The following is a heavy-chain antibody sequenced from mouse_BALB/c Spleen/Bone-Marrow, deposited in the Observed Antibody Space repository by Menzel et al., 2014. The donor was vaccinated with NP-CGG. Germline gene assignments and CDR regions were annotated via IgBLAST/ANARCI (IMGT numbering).Heavy chain of an antibody. CDR2: INSDGGIT. CDR3: ARHGFYYAMDY. J-gene: IGHJ4*01. V-gene: IGHV5-2*01. CDR1: EYEFPSHD. Sequence: DVKLQESGGGLVQPGGSLKLSCESNEYEFPSHDMSWVRKTPEKRLELVAAINSDGGITNYPDTMERRFTVSRDNTKKTLYLQMSSLRSEDTALYYCARHGFYYAMDYWGQGTSVTVSS.